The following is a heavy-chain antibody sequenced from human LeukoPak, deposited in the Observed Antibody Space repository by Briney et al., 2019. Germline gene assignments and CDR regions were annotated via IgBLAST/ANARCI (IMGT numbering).Heavy chain of an antibody. D-gene: IGHD4-17*01. CDR3: AASSSLSYGAPDY. Sequence: SQTLSLTCTVSGGSISSGAYYLSWIRQHPGKGLEWIGYIYYSGSTYYNPSLKSRVTIFVYTSKNQFSLKLSSVTAADTAVYYCAASSSLSYGAPDYWGQGTLVTVSS. J-gene: IGHJ4*02. CDR2: IYYSGST. V-gene: IGHV4-31*03. CDR1: GGSISSGAYY.